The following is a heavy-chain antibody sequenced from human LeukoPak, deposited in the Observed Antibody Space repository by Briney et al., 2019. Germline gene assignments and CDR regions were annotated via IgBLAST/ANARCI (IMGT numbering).Heavy chain of an antibody. D-gene: IGHD6-19*01. J-gene: IGHJ6*03. V-gene: IGHV4-34*01. CDR1: GGSFSGYY. CDR2: INHSGRT. CDR3: ASQSIAVAGTRYYYYMDV. Sequence: SETLSLTCAVYGGSFSGYYWSWIRPPPGKGLEWIGEINHSGRTNYNPSLKSRLTISVDTSKNQSSLKLSSVTAADTAVYYCASQSIAVAGTRYYYYMDVWGKGTTVTVSS.